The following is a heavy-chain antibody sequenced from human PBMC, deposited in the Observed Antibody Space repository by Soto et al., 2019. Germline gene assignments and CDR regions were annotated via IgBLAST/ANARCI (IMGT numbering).Heavy chain of an antibody. J-gene: IGHJ4*02. CDR1: GFPVSSNY. V-gene: IGHV3-66*01. CDR3: AHESLYYFDY. Sequence: EVQLVESGGGLVQPGGSLSLSCPASGFPVSSNYMSWVGRAPGKGLEWVSVIYSGGSTYYADSVKGRFTISRDNSKNTLYLQMNSLRAEDTAVYYCAHESLYYFDYWGQGTLVTVSS. CDR2: IYSGGST.